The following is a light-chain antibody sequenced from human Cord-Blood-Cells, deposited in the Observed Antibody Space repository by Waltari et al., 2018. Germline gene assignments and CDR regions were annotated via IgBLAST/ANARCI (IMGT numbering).Light chain of an antibody. CDR1: QGISSY. J-gene: IGKJ4*01. CDR3: QQLNSYPPLT. CDR2: ATS. Sequence: IQLTQSPSSLSASVGDRVTITCRASQGISSYLAWYKQKPGKAPKLLIYATSAWQSVVPSRFSASRSGTDFTRTIISLQPEDFATYYCQQLNSYPPLTFGVGTKVEIK. V-gene: IGKV1-9*01.